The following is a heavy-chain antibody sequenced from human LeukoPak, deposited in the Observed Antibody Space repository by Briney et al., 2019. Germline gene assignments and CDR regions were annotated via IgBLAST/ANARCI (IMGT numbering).Heavy chain of an antibody. J-gene: IGHJ4*02. D-gene: IGHD4-17*01. CDR3: ARLDWSSTVTTLLTYFDN. CDR2: IYPGDSDT. Sequence: GESLKISCKGSGYSFTSYWIAWVRQMLGKGLEWMGIIYPGDSDTRYSPSFQGQVTISADKSISTAYLQWSSLKASDTAMYYCARLDWSSTVTTLLTYFDNWGQGTLVTVSS. V-gene: IGHV5-51*01. CDR1: GYSFTSYW.